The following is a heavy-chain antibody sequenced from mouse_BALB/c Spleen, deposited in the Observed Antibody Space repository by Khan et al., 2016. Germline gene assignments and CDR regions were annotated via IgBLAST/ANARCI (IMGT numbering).Heavy chain of an antibody. CDR1: GYTFSSYW. V-gene: IGHV1-9*01. CDR3: SRSYYINYDAMDY. J-gene: IGHJ4*01. CDR2: ILPGSGTT. Sequence: QVQLQQSGAELMKPGASVKISCKVTGYTFSSYWIEWVKQRPGHGLEWIGEILPGSGTTNYNAKIKGKATFTADTTSNTAYMQISTLPTEDAADSSCSRSYYINYDAMDYWGQGTSVTVSS. D-gene: IGHD2-5*01.